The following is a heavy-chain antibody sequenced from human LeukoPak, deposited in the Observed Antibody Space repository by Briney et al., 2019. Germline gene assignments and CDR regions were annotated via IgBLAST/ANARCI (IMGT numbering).Heavy chain of an antibody. CDR1: GFTLSSST. CDR3: SRDPTYYLRYGYFDY. Sequence: GGSLRLSCAASGFTLSSSTMNWVRQAPGKGLEWVSSINNVGSHIYYAGSVKGRFTISRDNTKNSLYLQMNSLRAEDTAVYYCSRDPTYYLRYGYFDYWGQGALVTVSS. CDR2: INNVGSHI. J-gene: IGHJ4*02. V-gene: IGHV3-21*01. D-gene: IGHD1-26*01.